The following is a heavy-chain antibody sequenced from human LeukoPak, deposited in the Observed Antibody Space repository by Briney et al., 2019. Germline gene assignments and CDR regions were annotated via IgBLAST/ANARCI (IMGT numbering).Heavy chain of an antibody. D-gene: IGHD6-6*01. CDR2: IYYSGST. V-gene: IGHV4-39*01. J-gene: IGHJ4*02. Sequence: SETLSLTCTVSGGSISSSSYYWGWIRQPPGKGLEWIGSIYYSGSTYYNPSLKSRVTISVDTSKNQFSLKLSSVTAADTAVYYCALSSIAAPGEFDYWGQGTLVTVSS. CDR1: GGSISSSSYY. CDR3: ALSSIAAPGEFDY.